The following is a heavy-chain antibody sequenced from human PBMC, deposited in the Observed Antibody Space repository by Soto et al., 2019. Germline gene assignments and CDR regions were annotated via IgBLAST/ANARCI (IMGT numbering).Heavy chain of an antibody. CDR1: GFTSGTYA. V-gene: IGHV3-23*01. CDR2: ISETSRAA. CDR3: AKDYVTETPRYSSLSAV. D-gene: IGHD6-13*01. J-gene: IGHJ3*01. Sequence: EVQLLESGGRLVQPGGSLTVSCAASGFTSGTYAITWVRQAPGKGLQWVSAISETSRAAYYADSVRGRFIISRDISKSSVHLQMNSLRAEDTAVYYCAKDYVTETPRYSSLSAVWGQGTVVTVSS.